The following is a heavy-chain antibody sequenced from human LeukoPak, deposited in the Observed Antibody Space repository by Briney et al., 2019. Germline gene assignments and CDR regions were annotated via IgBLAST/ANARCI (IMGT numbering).Heavy chain of an antibody. J-gene: IGHJ4*02. CDR1: GYTFTGYY. V-gene: IGHV1-2*02. D-gene: IGHD3-22*01. CDR2: INPNSGGT. CDR3: ARDYYDSSGYYYCIFDY. Sequence: ASVKVSCKASGYTFTGYYMHWVRQAPGQGLEWMGWINPNSGGTNYAQKFQGRVTMTRDTSISTAYMELSRLRPDDTAVYYCARDYYDSSGYYYCIFDYWGQGTLVTVSS.